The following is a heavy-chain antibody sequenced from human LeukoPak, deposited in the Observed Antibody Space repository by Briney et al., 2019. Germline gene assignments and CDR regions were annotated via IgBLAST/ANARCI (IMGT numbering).Heavy chain of an antibody. V-gene: IGHV4-59*01. CDR2: IYYSGST. CDR1: GGSISSYY. J-gene: IGHJ4*02. Sequence: PSETLSLTCTVSGGSISSYYWSWIRQPPGKGLEWIGYIYYSGSTNYNPSLKSRVTIPVDTSKNQFSLKLSSVTAADTAVYYCARVEDYYDSSGYWQGYYFDYWGQGTLVTVSS. D-gene: IGHD3-22*01. CDR3: ARVEDYYDSSGYWQGYYFDY.